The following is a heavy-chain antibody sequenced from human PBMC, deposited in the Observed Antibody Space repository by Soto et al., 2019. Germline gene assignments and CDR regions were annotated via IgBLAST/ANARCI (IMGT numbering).Heavy chain of an antibody. D-gene: IGHD4-17*01. CDR1: RGTFSSYT. J-gene: IGHJ4*02. V-gene: IGHV1-69*02. Sequence: QVQLVQSGAEVKKPGSSVKVSCKASRGTFSSYTISWVRQAPGQGLEWMGRIIPILGIANYAQKFQGRVTITADKSTSTAYMELSSLRSEDTAVYYCATEAYGDYVFDYWGQGTLVTVSS. CDR2: IIPILGIA. CDR3: ATEAYGDYVFDY.